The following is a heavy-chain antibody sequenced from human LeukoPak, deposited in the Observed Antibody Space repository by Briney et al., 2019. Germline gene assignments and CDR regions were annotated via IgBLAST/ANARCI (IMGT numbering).Heavy chain of an antibody. CDR3: ARGEGIQLCFDY. Sequence: ASVKVSCKASGGTFSSYAISWGRQAPGQGLEWRGGVIPIFGTANYAQKFQGRVTITTDESTSTAYLELSSLRSEDTAVYYCARGEGIQLCFDYWGQGTLVTVSS. D-gene: IGHD5-18*01. J-gene: IGHJ4*02. CDR1: GGTFSSYA. CDR2: VIPIFGTA. V-gene: IGHV1-69*05.